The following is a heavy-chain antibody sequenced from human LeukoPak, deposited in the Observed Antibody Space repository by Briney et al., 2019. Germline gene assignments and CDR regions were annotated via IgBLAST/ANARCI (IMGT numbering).Heavy chain of an antibody. Sequence: PSETLSLTCAVYGGSFSGYYWSWIRQPPGKGLEWIGEINHSGSTNYNPSLKSRVTMSVDTSKNQFSLKLSSVTAADTAVYYCARTNRLWAKEAYYYYYMDVWGKGTTVTVSS. CDR3: ARTNRLWAKEAYYYYYMDV. J-gene: IGHJ6*03. CDR2: INHSGST. V-gene: IGHV4-34*01. D-gene: IGHD4/OR15-4a*01. CDR1: GGSFSGYY.